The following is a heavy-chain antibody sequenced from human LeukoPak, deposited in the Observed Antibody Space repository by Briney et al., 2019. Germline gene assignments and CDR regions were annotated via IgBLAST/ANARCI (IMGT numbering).Heavy chain of an antibody. CDR2: IYYSGST. V-gene: IGHV4-31*03. J-gene: IGHJ3*02. CDR3: ARDSPVDAFDI. CDR1: GGSISSGGYY. Sequence: PPETLSLTCTVSGGSISSGGYYWSWIRQHPGKGLEWIGYIYYSGSTYYNPSLKSRVTISVDTSKNQFSLKLSSVTAADTAVYYCARDSPVDAFDIWGQGTMVTVSS.